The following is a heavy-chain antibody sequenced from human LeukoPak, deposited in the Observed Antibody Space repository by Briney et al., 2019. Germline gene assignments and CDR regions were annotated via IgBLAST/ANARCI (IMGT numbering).Heavy chain of an antibody. CDR3: AKEDHYYDNSGRFDY. D-gene: IGHD3-22*01. CDR1: GFTFNSYA. J-gene: IGHJ4*02. V-gene: IGHV3-23*01. Sequence: GGSLRLSWAASGFTFNSYAMSWVRQAPGKGLEWVSTISFTGGSIYYADSAKGRFTISRDNSKNTLYLQMNSLRAGDTAVYYCAKEDHYYDNSGRFDYWGQGTLVTVSS. CDR2: ISFTGGSI.